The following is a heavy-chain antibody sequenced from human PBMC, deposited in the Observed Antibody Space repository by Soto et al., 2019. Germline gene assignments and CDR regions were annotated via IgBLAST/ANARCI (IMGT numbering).Heavy chain of an antibody. CDR2: IVNTGDTA. Sequence: EVQLLESGGGLVQPGGSLRLSCAASGFTFSTYAMSWVRQAPGEGLEWVSAIVNTGDTAYYTDSVKGRFTISRDNSKKTVYLQMNSLRAEDTAVYYCAKEITGRGTFDYWGQGSLVTVSS. D-gene: IGHD1-1*01. V-gene: IGHV3-23*01. CDR3: AKEITGRGTFDY. J-gene: IGHJ4*02. CDR1: GFTFSTYA.